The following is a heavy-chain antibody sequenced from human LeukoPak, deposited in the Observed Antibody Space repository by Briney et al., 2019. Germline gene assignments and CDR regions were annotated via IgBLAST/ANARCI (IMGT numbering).Heavy chain of an antibody. J-gene: IGHJ5*02. D-gene: IGHD3/OR15-3a*01. CDR3: ARTRTRFDP. CDR1: GFTFSSYW. V-gene: IGHV3-7*01. Sequence: QTGGSLRLSCAASGFTFSSYWMSWVRQAPGKGLEWVANIKEDGGEKYYVDSVKGRFAISRDNAKNSLYLQMNSLRVEDTAVYYCARTRTRFDPWGQGALVTVSS. CDR2: IKEDGGEK.